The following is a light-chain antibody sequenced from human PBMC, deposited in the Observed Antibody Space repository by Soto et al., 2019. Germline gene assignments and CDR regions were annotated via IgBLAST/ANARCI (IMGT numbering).Light chain of an antibody. CDR1: TSDVGRYNY. CDR3: NSYTTGTTWV. V-gene: IGLV2-14*01. CDR2: DVS. J-gene: IGLJ3*02. Sequence: QSALTQPASVSGSPGQSITISSTGTTSDVGRYNYVSWHQQHPGKAPKLLIFDVSNRPSGVSDRFSGSKSGNTASLTISGLQAEDEADYYCNSYTTGTTWVFGGGTKLTVL.